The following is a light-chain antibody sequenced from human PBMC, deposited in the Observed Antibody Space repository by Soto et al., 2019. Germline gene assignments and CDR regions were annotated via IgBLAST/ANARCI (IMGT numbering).Light chain of an antibody. Sequence: DIEIVQSPSSLSAYVGDTVTMTCRASQKSSPWLAWYQQKPGRALKFLIYDASSLESGVPSRFSGSGSGTEFTLTISNLQPDDFATYYCQQYDNYPLTFGGGTMVDIK. CDR2: DAS. CDR3: QQYDNYPLT. V-gene: IGKV1-5*01. J-gene: IGKJ4*01. CDR1: QKSSPW.